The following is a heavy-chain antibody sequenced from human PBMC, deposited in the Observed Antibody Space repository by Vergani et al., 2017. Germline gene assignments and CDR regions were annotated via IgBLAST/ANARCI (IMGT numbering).Heavy chain of an antibody. V-gene: IGHV4-4*02. J-gene: IGHJ6*02. Sequence: QVQLQESGPGLVKPSGTLSLTCAVSGGSISSSNWWSWVRQPPGKGLEWIGEIYHSGSTNYNPSLKSRVTISVDKSKNQFSLKLSSVTAADTAVYYCARDRGYCSSTSCYGGVEDYYYGMDVWGRGTTVTVSS. CDR2: IYHSGST. D-gene: IGHD2-2*01. CDR3: ARDRGYCSSTSCYGGVEDYYYGMDV. CDR1: GGSISSSNW.